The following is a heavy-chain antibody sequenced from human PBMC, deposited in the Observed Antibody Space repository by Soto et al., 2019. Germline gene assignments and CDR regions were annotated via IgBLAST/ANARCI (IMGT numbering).Heavy chain of an antibody. Sequence: GGSLRLSCAASGFTFSSYAMHWVRQAPGKGLEWVAVISCDESNKYYADSVKGRFTISRDNSKNTLYLQMNSLRAEDTAVYYCARAGGGLYTWGQGTLVTVSS. J-gene: IGHJ4*02. CDR1: GFTFSSYA. V-gene: IGHV3-30-3*01. CDR2: ISCDESNK. CDR3: ARAGGGLYT. D-gene: IGHD3-10*01.